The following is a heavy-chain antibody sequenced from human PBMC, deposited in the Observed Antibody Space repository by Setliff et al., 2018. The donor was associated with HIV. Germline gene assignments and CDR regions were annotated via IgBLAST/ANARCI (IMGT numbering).Heavy chain of an antibody. Sequence: ASVKVSCKASGYTFTSYYMHWLRQTPGQGLEWMGWIYCNSGGTNYGKKFQGRVTMTRDTSISTAYMELSSLKSDDTAVYYCAREIVSTITAYDIWGQGTMVTVSS. V-gene: IGHV1-2*02. CDR1: GYTFTSYY. J-gene: IGHJ3*02. CDR2: IYCNSGGT. D-gene: IGHD5-12*01. CDR3: AREIVSTITAYDI.